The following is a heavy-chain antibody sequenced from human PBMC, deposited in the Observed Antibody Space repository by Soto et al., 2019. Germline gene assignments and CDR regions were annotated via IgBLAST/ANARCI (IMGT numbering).Heavy chain of an antibody. D-gene: IGHD3-3*01. CDR3: ARVGLWGYDFWSGYYRKGPVDY. Sequence: ASVKASCKASGYTFNSYGISWVRQAPGQGLEWMGWISAYNGNTNYAQKLQGRVTMTTDTSTSTAYMELRSLRSDDTAVYYCARVGLWGYDFWSGYYRKGPVDYCGQGTLVTVSS. CDR1: GYTFNSYG. J-gene: IGHJ4*02. V-gene: IGHV1-18*01. CDR2: ISAYNGNT.